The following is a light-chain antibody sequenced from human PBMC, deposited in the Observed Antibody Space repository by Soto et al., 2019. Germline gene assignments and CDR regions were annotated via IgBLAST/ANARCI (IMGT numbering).Light chain of an antibody. V-gene: IGKV1-33*01. CDR2: DAS. CDR3: QQCDNLPLT. Sequence: DIQMTQSPSSLSASVVDRVTITCQASRDISKYLNWYLQKPGKAPKLLIYDASNLETGVPSRFSGNGSGTDFTFTISRLQPEDVATYYCQQCDNLPLTFGGGTKVDI. CDR1: RDISKY. J-gene: IGKJ4*01.